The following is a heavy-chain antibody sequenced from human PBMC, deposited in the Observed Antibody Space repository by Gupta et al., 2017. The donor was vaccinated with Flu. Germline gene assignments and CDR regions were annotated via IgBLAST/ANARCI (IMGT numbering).Heavy chain of an antibody. D-gene: IGHD1-26*01. Sequence: EVQLVESGGSLVQPGGSLRLSCVASGFTFSRDWMHWVRQVPGKGLGWVSRVDQEGRRTVYADSVKGRFTIARENTKNTLYRQMTSLRAEDTAMDVGVRDGRDAIGPWWDWGQGTPVTVSS. J-gene: IGHJ4*02. CDR3: VRDGRDAIGPWWD. CDR2: VDQEGRRT. V-gene: IGHV3-74*03. CDR1: GFTFSRDW.